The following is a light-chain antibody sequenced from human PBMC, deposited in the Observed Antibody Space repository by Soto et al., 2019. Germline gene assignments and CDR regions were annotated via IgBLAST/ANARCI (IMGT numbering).Light chain of an antibody. CDR2: EVD. Sequence: QSALTQPASVSGSPGQSITLSCPGISSDVKTYNLVSWYQQHPGKAPEVIIYEVDKRPSGISSRFSGSKSGNTASLTISGLQAEDEADYYCCSYVGGGRGYPFGTGTKVTVL. CDR3: CSYVGGGRGYP. CDR1: SSDVKTYNL. V-gene: IGLV2-23*02. J-gene: IGLJ1*01.